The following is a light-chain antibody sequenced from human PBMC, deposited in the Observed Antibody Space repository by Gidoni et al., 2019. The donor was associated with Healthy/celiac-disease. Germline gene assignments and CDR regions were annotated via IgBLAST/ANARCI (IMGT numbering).Light chain of an antibody. J-gene: IGKJ4*01. CDR1: QSLGYSDGNTY. V-gene: IGKV2-30*01. CDR3: MQGTHWPLT. CDR2: KVS. Sequence: DVVMTQSPLSLPVTLGQPASISCRSRQSLGYSDGNTYLNWCQQRPGQSPRRLIYKVSNRDSGVPDRFSGSGSGTDFTLKISRVEPEDVGVYYCMQGTHWPLTFGGGTKVEIK.